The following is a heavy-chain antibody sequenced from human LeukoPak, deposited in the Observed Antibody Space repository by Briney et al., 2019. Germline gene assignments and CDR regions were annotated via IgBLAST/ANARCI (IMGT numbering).Heavy chain of an antibody. CDR1: GGSISRSSYY. J-gene: IGHJ4*03. V-gene: IGHV4-39*01. CDR2: IYYSGST. Sequence: SETLSLTCTVSGGSISRSSYYWGWIRQPPGKGLEWIGSIYYSGSTYDNPSLRSRVTISVHTSKNQLSLKLSSVTAADTAVYYCASRSDDSSLYYLDYWGQGTVVTVSS. CDR3: ASRSDDSSLYYLDY. D-gene: IGHD3-22*01.